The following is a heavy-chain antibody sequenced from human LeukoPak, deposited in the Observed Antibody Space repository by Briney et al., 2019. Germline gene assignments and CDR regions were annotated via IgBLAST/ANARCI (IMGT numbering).Heavy chain of an antibody. J-gene: IGHJ6*02. D-gene: IGHD3-10*01. Sequence: GGSLRLSCAASGFIFSSHAMSWVRQAPEKGLEWVSGISGSGGSTSYADSVKGRFTISRDNSKNTLFLQMNSLRAEDTAVYYCAKWRRDYYYGMDVWGQGTTVTVSS. V-gene: IGHV3-23*01. CDR2: ISGSGGST. CDR1: GFIFSSHA. CDR3: AKWRRDYYYGMDV.